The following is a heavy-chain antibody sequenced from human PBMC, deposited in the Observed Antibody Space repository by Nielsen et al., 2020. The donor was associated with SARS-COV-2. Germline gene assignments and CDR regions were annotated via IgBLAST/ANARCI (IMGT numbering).Heavy chain of an antibody. Sequence: GESLKISCAASGFTFSSYAMSWVRQAPGKELEWVSAISGSGGSTYYADSVKGRFTISRDNSKNTLYLQMNSLRAEDTAVYYCAKAGSGWYSFSYWGQGTLVTVSS. J-gene: IGHJ4*02. V-gene: IGHV3-23*01. CDR1: GFTFSSYA. CDR3: AKAGSGWYSFSY. CDR2: ISGSGGST. D-gene: IGHD6-19*01.